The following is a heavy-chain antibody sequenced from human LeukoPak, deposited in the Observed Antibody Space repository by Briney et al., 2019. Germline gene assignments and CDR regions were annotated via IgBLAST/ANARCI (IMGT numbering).Heavy chain of an antibody. CDR2: IYKIGTT. CDR1: GDSVTGYY. V-gene: IGHV4-59*02. CDR3: VIGVGWQPDY. J-gene: IGHJ4*02. D-gene: IGHD2-15*01. Sequence: SETLSLTCTIFGDSVTGYYLNWVRQPPGKGLEWIGHIYKIGTTNYNPSLKSRLTISADTSKNQFSLRLRSVTAADTAVYYCVIGVGWQPDYWGQGALVTVSS.